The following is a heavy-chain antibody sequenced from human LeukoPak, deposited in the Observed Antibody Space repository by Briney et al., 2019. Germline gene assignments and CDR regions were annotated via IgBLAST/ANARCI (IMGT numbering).Heavy chain of an antibody. V-gene: IGHV4-4*02. Sequence: SGTLSLTCAVSGGSISSSNWWSWVRQPPGKGLEWIGEIYHSGSTNYNPSLKSRVTISVDKSKNQFSLKLSSVTAADTAVYYCARFRVGGYYGMDVWGKGTTVIVSS. CDR3: ARFRVGGYYGMDV. D-gene: IGHD3-10*01. CDR1: GGSISSSNW. J-gene: IGHJ6*04. CDR2: IYHSGST.